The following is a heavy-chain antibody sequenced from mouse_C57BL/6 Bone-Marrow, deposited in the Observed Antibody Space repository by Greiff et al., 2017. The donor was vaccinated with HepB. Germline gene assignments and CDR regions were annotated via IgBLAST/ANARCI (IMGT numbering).Heavy chain of an antibody. CDR1: GFTFSSYA. CDR3: ARDPNWECFDY. Sequence: EVQGVESGGGLVKPGGSLKLSCAASGFTFSSYAMSWVRQTPEKRLEWVATISDGGSYTYYPDNVKGRFTISRDNAKNNLYLQMSHLKSEDTAMYYCARDPNWECFDYWGQGTTLTVSS. V-gene: IGHV5-4*01. J-gene: IGHJ2*01. D-gene: IGHD4-1*01. CDR2: ISDGGSYT.